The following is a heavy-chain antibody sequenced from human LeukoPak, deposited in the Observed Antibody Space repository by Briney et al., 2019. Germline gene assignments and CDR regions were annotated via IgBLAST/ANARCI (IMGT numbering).Heavy chain of an antibody. CDR2: NYHSGST. CDR3: ATGATGFDY. V-gene: IGHV4-38-2*02. Sequence: SETLSLTCSVSGYSISSGYYWGWIRQPPGKRLEWIGSNYHSGSTHYNPSLKRRVTISVDTSKNQFSLKLTSVTAADTAVYYCATGATGFDYWGQGTLVTVSS. J-gene: IGHJ4*02. CDR1: GYSISSGYY.